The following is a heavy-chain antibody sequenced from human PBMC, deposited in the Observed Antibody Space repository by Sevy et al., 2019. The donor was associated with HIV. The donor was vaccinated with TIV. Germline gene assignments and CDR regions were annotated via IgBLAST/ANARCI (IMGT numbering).Heavy chain of an antibody. CDR2: IYYSGRT. CDR1: GGSISSYY. D-gene: IGHD7-27*01. Sequence: SETLSLTCTVSGGSISSYYWSWIRQPPGKGLEWIGYIYYSGRTNYNPSLKSRVTISVDTSKNQFSLKLSSVTAADTAVYYCASGLGGFDPWGQGTLVTVSS. CDR3: ASGLGGFDP. V-gene: IGHV4-59*01. J-gene: IGHJ5*02.